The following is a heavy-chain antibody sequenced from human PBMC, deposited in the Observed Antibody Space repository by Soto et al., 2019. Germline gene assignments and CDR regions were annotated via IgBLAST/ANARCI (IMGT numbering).Heavy chain of an antibody. CDR1: GFTFNSYG. CDR3: ARTRSAWSDFHYYSLDV. J-gene: IGHJ6*02. D-gene: IGHD1-26*01. V-gene: IGHV3-30*03. Sequence: GALRLSCAASGFTFNSYGMHWVRQGPGNGLEWVAFISYDSTKTYYADSVKGRFTISRDNSNSALYVQMNSLTGEDTAVYYCARTRSAWSDFHYYSLDVWGQGTTVTVSS. CDR2: ISYDSTKT.